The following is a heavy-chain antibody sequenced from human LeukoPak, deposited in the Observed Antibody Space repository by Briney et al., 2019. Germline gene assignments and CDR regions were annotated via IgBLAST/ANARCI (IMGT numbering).Heavy chain of an antibody. D-gene: IGHD2-21*01. Sequence: SETLSLTCTVSGGSISSGSYYWSWIRQPAGKGLEWIGRMYTSGSTNYNPSLKSRVTMSVDTSKNQLSLKLSSVTAADTAVYFCARDNGGDYWYSDIWGRGTLVTVSS. CDR1: GGSISSGSYY. CDR2: MYTSGST. CDR3: ARDNGGDYWYSDI. J-gene: IGHJ2*01. V-gene: IGHV4-61*02.